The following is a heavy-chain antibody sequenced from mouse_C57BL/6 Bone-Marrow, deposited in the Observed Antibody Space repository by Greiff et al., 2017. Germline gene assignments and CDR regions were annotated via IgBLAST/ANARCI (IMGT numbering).Heavy chain of an antibody. V-gene: IGHV3-8*01. D-gene: IGHD3-2*02. J-gene: IGHJ2*01. CDR1: GYSITSDY. CDR3: ARGEGMDSSGYYFDY. Sequence: EVKLMESGPGLAKPSQTLSLTCSVTGYSITSDYWNWIRKFPGNKLEYMGSIRYSGSTYYNPYLKSRISLTRDTSKNQYYLQLNAVSTEDTATYYCARGEGMDSSGYYFDYWGQGTTLTVSS. CDR2: IRYSGST.